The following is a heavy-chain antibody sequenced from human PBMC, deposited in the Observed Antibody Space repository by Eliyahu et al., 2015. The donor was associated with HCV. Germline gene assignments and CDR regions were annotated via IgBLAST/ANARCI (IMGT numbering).Heavy chain of an antibody. J-gene: IGHJ4*02. CDR3: AKGPYYDFWSGPVPFDS. Sequence: EAQLVESGGGLVQPGRSLRLSCAVSGFTFDXYAMHWVRQGPGKGLEWVSGINWNSGTIAYADSVKGRFTISRDNAKNSLYLQMNSLRTEDTALYYCAKGPYYDFWSGPVPFDSWGQGTLVTVSS. V-gene: IGHV3-9*01. CDR1: GFTFDXYA. D-gene: IGHD3-3*01. CDR2: INWNSGTI.